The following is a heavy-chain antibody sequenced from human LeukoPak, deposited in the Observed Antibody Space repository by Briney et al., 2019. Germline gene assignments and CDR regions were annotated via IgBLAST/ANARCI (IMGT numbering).Heavy chain of an antibody. CDR1: GGSISNYY. Sequence: SETLSLTCTVSGGSISNYYWNWIRQPAGKGLEWVGRFYASGITNYNPSLKSRVTISVDKSKNQFSLKLTSVTAADTAVYYCARVTYTSGWSSTGGAFDIWGRGTMVTVSS. D-gene: IGHD6-13*01. V-gene: IGHV4-4*07. CDR3: ARVTYTSGWSSTGGAFDI. J-gene: IGHJ3*02. CDR2: FYASGIT.